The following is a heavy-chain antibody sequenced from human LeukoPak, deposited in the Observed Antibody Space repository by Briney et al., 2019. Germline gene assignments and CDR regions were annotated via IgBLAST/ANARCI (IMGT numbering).Heavy chain of an antibody. J-gene: IGHJ3*02. D-gene: IGHD4-23*01. CDR1: GGSFSGYY. CDR2: INHSGST. Sequence: SSETLSLTCAIYGGSFSGYYWSWIRQPPGKGLEWIGEINHSGSTNYNPSLKSRVTISVDTSKNQFSLKLSSVTAADTAVYYCARCVPGAEGRITVVTGDDAFDIWGQGTMVTVSS. V-gene: IGHV4-34*01. CDR3: ARCVPGAEGRITVVTGDDAFDI.